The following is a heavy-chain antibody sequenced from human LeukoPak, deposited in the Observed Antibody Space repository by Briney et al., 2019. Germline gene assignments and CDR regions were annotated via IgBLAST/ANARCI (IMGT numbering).Heavy chain of an antibody. J-gene: IGHJ3*02. V-gene: IGHV3-7*01. Sequence: GGSLRLSCAASGFTFSSYWMSWVRQALGKGLEGVANIKQDGSEKYYVDSVKGRFTISRDNAKNTLYLQMNSLRTEDTAVYYCARDLTTRGAFDIWGQGTMVTVSS. CDR2: IKQDGSEK. CDR3: ARDLTTRGAFDI. CDR1: GFTFSSYW. D-gene: IGHD4-17*01.